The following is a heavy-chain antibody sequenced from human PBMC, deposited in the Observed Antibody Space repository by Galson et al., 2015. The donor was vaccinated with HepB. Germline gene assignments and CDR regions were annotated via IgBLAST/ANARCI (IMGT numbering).Heavy chain of an antibody. J-gene: IGHJ5*02. Sequence: TLSLTCTVSGGSISSGDYYWSWIRQPPGKGLEWIGYIYYSGSTYYNPSLKSRVTISVDTSKNQFSLKLSSVTAADTAVYYCARSDHTVRFDPWGQGTLVTVSS. CDR2: IYYSGST. CDR1: GGSISSGDYY. V-gene: IGHV4-30-4*01. CDR3: ARSDHTVRFDP. D-gene: IGHD4-17*01.